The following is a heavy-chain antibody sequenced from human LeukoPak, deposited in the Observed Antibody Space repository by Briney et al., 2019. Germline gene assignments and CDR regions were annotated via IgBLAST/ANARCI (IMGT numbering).Heavy chain of an antibody. V-gene: IGHV1-2*02. CDR2: MYLNSGAT. CDR3: AREGSSASGQDWYAFDI. D-gene: IGHD5-12*01. CDR1: GFTFRDYY. Sequence: ASVTVSCKASGFTFRDYYVQWVRQVPGQGLEWVGWMYLNSGATRYAPKFQGRVTLTGDTSINTVYMKLVSLGSDDTAMYYCAREGSSASGQDWYAFDIWGQETMVTVSS. J-gene: IGHJ3*02.